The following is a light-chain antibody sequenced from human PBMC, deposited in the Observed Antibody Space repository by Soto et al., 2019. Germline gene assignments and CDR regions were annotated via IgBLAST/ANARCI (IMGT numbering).Light chain of an antibody. CDR3: QQSYSTPYT. J-gene: IGKJ2*01. CDR2: DAS. Sequence: EIVLTQSPATLSLSPGERATLSCRASQSISNSLAWYQQKPGQAPSLLIFDASKRATGIPARFSGSGSGTDFTLTITSLEPEDFATYHCQQSYSTPYTFGQGTKLEIK. CDR1: QSISNS. V-gene: IGKV3-11*01.